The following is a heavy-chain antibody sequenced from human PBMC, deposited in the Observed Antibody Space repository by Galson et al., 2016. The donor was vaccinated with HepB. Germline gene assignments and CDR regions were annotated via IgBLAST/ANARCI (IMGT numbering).Heavy chain of an antibody. D-gene: IGHD1-26*01. CDR1: GFTFRSYA. Sequence: LRLSCAASGFTFRSYAMSWVRQAPGQGLEWVSAISGSGGSTYYADSVKGRFTISRDNSKNTLCLQMNSLRAEDTAVYYCAKDLVSGSYSPYYFDYWGQGTLVTVSS. J-gene: IGHJ4*02. V-gene: IGHV3-23*01. CDR2: ISGSGGST. CDR3: AKDLVSGSYSPYYFDY.